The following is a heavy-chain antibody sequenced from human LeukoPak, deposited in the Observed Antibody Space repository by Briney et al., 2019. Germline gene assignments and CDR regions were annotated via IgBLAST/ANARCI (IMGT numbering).Heavy chain of an antibody. V-gene: IGHV3-7*03. J-gene: IGHJ4*02. CDR3: ARTIRGY. Sequence: GGSLRLSCAASGFTFSNYWMSWVRQAPGKGLVWVANIKEDGSEKYYVDSVKGRFTISRDNAKNSLYLQMNSLRAEDTAVYYCARTIRGYWGQGTLVTVSS. CDR2: IKEDGSEK. D-gene: IGHD3-10*01. CDR1: GFTFSNYW.